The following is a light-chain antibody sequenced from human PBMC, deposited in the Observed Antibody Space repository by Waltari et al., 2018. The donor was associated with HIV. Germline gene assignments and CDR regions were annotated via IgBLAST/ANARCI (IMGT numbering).Light chain of an antibody. CDR3: AAWDDSLNGWV. Sequence: QSVLTQPPSASGTPGQRVTISCSGSRSNIGSNTVSVYRQLPGTAPKLFIYSNKQRPSGVPDRFSGSKSGTSASLAISGLQSEDEADYYCAAWDDSLNGWVFGGGTKLTVV. V-gene: IGLV1-44*01. J-gene: IGLJ3*02. CDR2: SNK. CDR1: RSNIGSNT.